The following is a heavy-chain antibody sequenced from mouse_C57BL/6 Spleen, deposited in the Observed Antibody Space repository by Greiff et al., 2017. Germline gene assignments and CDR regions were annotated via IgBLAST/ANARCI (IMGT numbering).Heavy chain of an antibody. CDR2: IHPSDSDT. V-gene: IGHV1-74*01. CDR3: AMDSSGYVGYFEV. D-gene: IGHD3-2*02. J-gene: IGHJ1*03. Sequence: QVQLQQPGAELVKPGASVKVSCKASGYTFTSYWMHWVKQRPGQGLEWIGRIHPSDSDTNYNQKFKGKATLTVDKSSSTAYMQISSLTSGDSAVYYCAMDSSGYVGYFEVWGTGTTVTVSS. CDR1: GYTFTSYW.